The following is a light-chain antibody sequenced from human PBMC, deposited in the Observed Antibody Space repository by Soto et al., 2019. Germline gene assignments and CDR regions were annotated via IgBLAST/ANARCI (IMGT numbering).Light chain of an antibody. Sequence: ISMTQSPPTLSVSPGGRVTLSCEASETISADLAWYHHRPGQAPRLLIYAASTRAPGVPASFSGSGSVTDFTLAITNLLTEDFGLYYCQPYHNCTRTFGEGTKLEIK. CDR2: AAS. V-gene: IGKV3-15*01. CDR3: QPYHNCTRT. CDR1: ETISAD. J-gene: IGKJ2*01.